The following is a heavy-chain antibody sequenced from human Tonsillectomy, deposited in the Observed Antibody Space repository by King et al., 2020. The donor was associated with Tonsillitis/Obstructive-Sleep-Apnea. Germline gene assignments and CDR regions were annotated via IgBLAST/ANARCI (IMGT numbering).Heavy chain of an antibody. CDR2: IKSKTDGGTT. D-gene: IGHD4-17*01. V-gene: IGHV3-15*01. J-gene: IGHJ4*02. CDR3: TTDFWGPYDDRFDY. CDR1: GFTFSNAW. Sequence: EQLVQSGGGLVKPGGSLRLSCAASGFTFSNAWMSWVRQAPGKGLEWVGRIKSKTDGGTTDYAAPVKGRFTISRDDSKNTLYLQMNRLKTEDTAVYYCTTDFWGPYDDRFDYWGQGTLVTVSS.